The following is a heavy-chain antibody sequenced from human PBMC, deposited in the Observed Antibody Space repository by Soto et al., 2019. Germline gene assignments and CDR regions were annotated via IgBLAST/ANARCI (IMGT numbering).Heavy chain of an antibody. J-gene: IGHJ3*02. CDR2: VNNDGSGT. V-gene: IGHV3-74*03. Sequence: EVQLVESGGGLVQPGGSLRLSCAASGFTFNSYWMHWVRQAPGKGLVWVSGVNNDGSGTMYADSVMGRFTISSDNSKNTVYLERNSMRAEDTALDFGTRGGFIHAFTMWGQGTMVTVSS. CDR1: GFTFNSYW. CDR3: TRGGFIHAFTM. D-gene: IGHD2-21*01.